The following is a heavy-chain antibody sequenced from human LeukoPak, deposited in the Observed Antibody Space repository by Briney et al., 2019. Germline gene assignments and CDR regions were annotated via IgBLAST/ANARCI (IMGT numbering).Heavy chain of an antibody. CDR3: ARVAGSGSYYWFDP. V-gene: IGHV4-34*01. Sequence: SETLSLTCAVYGGSFSGYYWSWIRQPPGKGLEWIGEINHSGSTNYNPSLKSRVTISVDTSKNQFSLKLSSVTAADTAVYYCARVAGSGSYYWFDPWGQGTLVTVSS. J-gene: IGHJ5*02. D-gene: IGHD3-10*01. CDR1: GGSFSGYY. CDR2: INHSGST.